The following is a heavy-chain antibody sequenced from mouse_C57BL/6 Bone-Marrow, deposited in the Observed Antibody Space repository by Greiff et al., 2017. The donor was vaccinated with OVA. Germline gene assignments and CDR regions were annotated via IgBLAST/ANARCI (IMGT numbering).Heavy chain of an antibody. J-gene: IGHJ1*03. Sequence: VQLKESGPGLVQPSQSLSITCTVSGFSLTSYGVHWVRQSPGKGLEWLGVIWSGGSTDYNAAFISRLSISKDNSKSQVFFKMNSLQADDTAIYYCATYYYGSRYWYFDVWGTGTTVTVSS. V-gene: IGHV2-2*01. D-gene: IGHD1-1*01. CDR1: GFSLTSYG. CDR2: IWSGGST. CDR3: ATYYYGSRYWYFDV.